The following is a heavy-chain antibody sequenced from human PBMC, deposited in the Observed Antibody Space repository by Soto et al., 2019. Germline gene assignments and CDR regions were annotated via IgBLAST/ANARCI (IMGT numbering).Heavy chain of an antibody. Sequence: GGSLRLSCAASGFTVSSNYMSWVRQAPGKGLEWVSVIYSGGSTYYADSGKGGFTISRDNSKNTLYLQMNSLRAEDTAVYYCARNGAYSGYDPYYYYMDVWGKGTTVTVSS. CDR2: IYSGGST. CDR3: ARNGAYSGYDPYYYYMDV. J-gene: IGHJ6*03. D-gene: IGHD5-12*01. CDR1: GFTVSSNY. V-gene: IGHV3-66*01.